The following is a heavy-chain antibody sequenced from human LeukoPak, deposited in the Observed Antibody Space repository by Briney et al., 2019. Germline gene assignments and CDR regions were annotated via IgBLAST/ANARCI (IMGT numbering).Heavy chain of an antibody. J-gene: IGHJ5*02. Sequence: PGGSLTLSCPTSGFTFSDCGMHWVRQASGKGLEWVGRITTKATSYATTYGASLKGRFTISRDDSDNRAYLQMNSLRTEDTAVYYCTTFNRGHHWGQGALVTVSS. CDR3: TTFNRGHH. D-gene: IGHD3-16*01. V-gene: IGHV3-73*01. CDR2: ITTKATSYAT. CDR1: GFTFSDCG.